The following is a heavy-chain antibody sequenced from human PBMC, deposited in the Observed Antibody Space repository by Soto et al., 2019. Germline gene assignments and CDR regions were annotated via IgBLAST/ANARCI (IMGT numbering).Heavy chain of an antibody. D-gene: IGHD2-2*01. Sequence: QPQLQESGSGLVKPSQTLSLTCAVSGDSISSGGFSWSWIRQPPGKGLEWIGYIYHSGTSFYNPSLQSRVTISVDGSKNQFSLKVNSVTAADTAVYYCARGRLVPAVNFDYWGLGTLVTVSS. J-gene: IGHJ4*02. CDR1: GDSISSGGFS. V-gene: IGHV4-30-2*01. CDR2: IYHSGTS. CDR3: ARGRLVPAVNFDY.